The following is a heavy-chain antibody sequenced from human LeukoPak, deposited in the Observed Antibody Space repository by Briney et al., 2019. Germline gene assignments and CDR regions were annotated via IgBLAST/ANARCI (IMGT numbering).Heavy chain of an antibody. CDR3: ARGDYFVDY. J-gene: IGHJ4*02. Sequence: SATVSLTCAVYGGSFSGYYWSWIRQPPGKGLEWIGEINHSGSTNYNPSLKSRVTISVDTSKNQFSLKLSSVTAADTAVYYCARGDYFVDYWGQGTLVTVSS. CDR1: GGSFSGYY. CDR2: INHSGST. D-gene: IGHD2/OR15-2a*01. V-gene: IGHV4-34*01.